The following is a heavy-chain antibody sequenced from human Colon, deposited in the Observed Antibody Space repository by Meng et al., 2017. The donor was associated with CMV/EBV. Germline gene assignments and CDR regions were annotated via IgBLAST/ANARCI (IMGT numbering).Heavy chain of an antibody. CDR2: ISGSGSST. J-gene: IGHJ4*02. CDR3: AKGGSYYPHPSFYFDY. V-gene: IGHV3-23*01. CDR1: GFTFDDHA. Sequence: GESLKISCAASGFTFDDHAMHWVRLAPGKGLEWVSSISGSGSSTYYADSVKGRFTISRDNSDNTLHLQMNSMRAEDTAVYYCAKGGSYYPHPSFYFDYWGQGTQVTVSS. D-gene: IGHD1-26*01.